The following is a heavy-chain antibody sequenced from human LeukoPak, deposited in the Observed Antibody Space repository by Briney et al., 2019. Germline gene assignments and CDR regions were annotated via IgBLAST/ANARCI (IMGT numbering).Heavy chain of an antibody. CDR2: IIPIFGTA. J-gene: IGHJ6*03. CDR3: ARGPIPYCSGGSCYSHYYYYYYMDV. D-gene: IGHD2-15*01. CDR1: GGTFSSYA. Sequence: SVKVSCKASGGTFSSYAISWVRQAPGQGLEWMGGIIPIFGTANYAQKFQGRVTITTDESTSTAYMELSSLRSEDTAVYYCARGPIPYCSGGSCYSHYYYYYYMDVWGKGTTVTVSS. V-gene: IGHV1-69*05.